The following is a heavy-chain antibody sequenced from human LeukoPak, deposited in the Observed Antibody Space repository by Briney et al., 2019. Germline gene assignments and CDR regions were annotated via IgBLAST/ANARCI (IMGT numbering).Heavy chain of an antibody. V-gene: IGHV4-39*01. CDR3: ARPGLRLGELSHSLYFDL. CDR2: FYYSGST. D-gene: IGHD3-16*02. Sequence: SETLSLPCTVSGGSISSSSYYWGWIRQPPGKGLEWIGNFYYSGSTYYNPSLKSRVTISVDTSKNQFSLKLSSVTAADTAVYYCARPGLRLGELSHSLYFDLWGRGTLVTVSS. CDR1: GGSISSSSYY. J-gene: IGHJ2*01.